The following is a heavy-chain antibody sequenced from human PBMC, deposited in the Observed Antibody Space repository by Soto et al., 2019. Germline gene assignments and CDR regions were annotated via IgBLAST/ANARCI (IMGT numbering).Heavy chain of an antibody. Sequence: GASVKVSCKASGYTFTSYGISWVRQAPGQGLEWMGWISAYSGSTNYNPSLKSRVTISVDTSKNQFSLKLSSVTAADTAVYYCARVTSSWGLVSYFDYWGQGTLVTVSS. CDR2: ISAYSGST. D-gene: IGHD6-13*01. CDR1: GYTFTSYG. CDR3: ARVTSSWGLVSYFDY. V-gene: IGHV1-18*01. J-gene: IGHJ4*02.